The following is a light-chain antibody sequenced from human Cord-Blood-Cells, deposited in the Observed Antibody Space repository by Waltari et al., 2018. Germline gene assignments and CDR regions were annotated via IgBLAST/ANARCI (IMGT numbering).Light chain of an antibody. J-gene: IGKJ4*01. CDR2: AAS. CDR3: QQLNSYPLT. V-gene: IGKV1-9*01. Sequence: DIQSTQSPSFLSASLGDRVTIPCRASQGISRSLAWYQQNPGKAPKLLIYAASTLQSGVPVRFSGSGSGTEFTLTISSLQPEDFATYYCQQLNSYPLTFGGGTKVEIK. CDR1: QGISRS.